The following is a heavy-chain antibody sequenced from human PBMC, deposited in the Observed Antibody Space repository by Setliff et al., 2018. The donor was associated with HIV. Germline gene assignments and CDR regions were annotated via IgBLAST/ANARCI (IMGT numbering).Heavy chain of an antibody. CDR3: ARDNTVWSCDH. J-gene: IGHJ4*02. Sequence: ASVKVSCKASGGSFSSYPITWLRQAPGQGLEWMGGIIPSDGSRRYAQKFQDRLTMTRDTTTTTVYMELSSLRSEDTAVYHCARDNTVWSCDHWGQGTLVTVSS. CDR1: GGSFSSYP. CDR2: IIPSDGSR. D-gene: IGHD2-8*02. V-gene: IGHV1-46*01.